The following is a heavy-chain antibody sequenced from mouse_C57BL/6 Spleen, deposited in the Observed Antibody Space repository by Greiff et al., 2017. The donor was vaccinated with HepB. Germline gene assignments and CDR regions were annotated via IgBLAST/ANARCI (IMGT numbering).Heavy chain of an antibody. CDR3: ARGHDYYGSSVYAMDY. V-gene: IGHV1-18*01. Sequence: VQLQQSGPELVKPGASVKIPCKASGYTFTDYNMDWVKQSHGKSLEWIGDINPNNGGTIYNQKFKGKDTLTVDKSSSSAYMELRSLTSEDTAVYYCARGHDYYGSSVYAMDYWGQVTSVTVSS. D-gene: IGHD1-1*01. CDR1: GYTFTDYN. J-gene: IGHJ4*01. CDR2: INPNNGGT.